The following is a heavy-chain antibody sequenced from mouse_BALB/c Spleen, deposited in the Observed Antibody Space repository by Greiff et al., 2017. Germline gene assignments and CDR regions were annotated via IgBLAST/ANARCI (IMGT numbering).Heavy chain of an antibody. V-gene: IGHV5-4*02. CDR3: ARGSDGYYEDYYAMDY. CDR2: ISDGGSYT. D-gene: IGHD2-3*01. CDR1: GFTFSDYY. J-gene: IGHJ4*01. Sequence: EVQRVESGGGLVKPGGSLKLSCAASGFTFSDYYMYWVRQTPEKRLEWVATISDGGSYTYYPDSVKGRFTISRDNAKNNLYLQMSSLKSEDTAMYYCARGSDGYYEDYYAMDYWGQGTSVTVSS.